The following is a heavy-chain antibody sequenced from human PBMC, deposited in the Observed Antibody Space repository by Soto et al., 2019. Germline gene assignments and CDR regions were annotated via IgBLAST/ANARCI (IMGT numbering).Heavy chain of an antibody. CDR3: ARQKLNVDTVDFDY. J-gene: IGHJ4*02. D-gene: IGHD5-18*01. Sequence: GESLKISCNCSGYRFTTDWIGWVRQLPGKGLEWMGLIYPGDSNTRFSPSFQGQVTISDDMSISTAYLQWSSLRVSDTSMHYCARQKLNVDTVDFDYWGPGTLVNVSS. CDR1: GYRFTTDW. V-gene: IGHV5-51*03. CDR2: IYPGDSNT.